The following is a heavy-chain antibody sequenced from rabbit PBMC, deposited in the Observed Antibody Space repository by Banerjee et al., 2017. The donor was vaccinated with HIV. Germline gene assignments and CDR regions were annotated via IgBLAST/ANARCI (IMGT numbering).Heavy chain of an antibody. CDR1: GIDFSSSYW. V-gene: IGHV1S40*01. J-gene: IGHJ3*01. Sequence: QSLEESGGDLVKPGASLTLTCKASGIDFSSSYWMWWVRQAPGKGLEWIGNIDGGSSGSTGYASWAKGRFTISKTSSTTVDLKMTSLTAADTATYFCAREDGANGSPILWGQGTLVTVS. D-gene: IGHD5-1*01. CDR2: IDGGSSGST. CDR3: AREDGANGSPIL.